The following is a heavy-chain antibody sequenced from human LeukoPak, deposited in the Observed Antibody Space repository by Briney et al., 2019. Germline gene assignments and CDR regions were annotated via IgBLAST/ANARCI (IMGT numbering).Heavy chain of an antibody. CDR2: ISYDGSNK. CDR1: GFTFSSYA. V-gene: IGHV3-30-3*01. J-gene: IGHJ4*02. D-gene: IGHD3-3*01. Sequence: GRSLRLSCAASGFTFSSYAMHWVRQAPGKGLEWVAVISYDGSNKYYADSVKGRFTISRDNSKNTLYLQMNSLRAEDTAVYYCARDGPTLFYDFWSGYYNRLDYWGQGTLVTVSS. CDR3: ARDGPTLFYDFWSGYYNRLDY.